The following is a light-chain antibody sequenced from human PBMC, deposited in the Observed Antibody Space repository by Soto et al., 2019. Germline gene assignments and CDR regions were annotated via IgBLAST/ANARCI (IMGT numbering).Light chain of an antibody. Sequence: DIVMTQSPLSLPVTPGEPASISCKSSQSLLHTNGYNYLDWYLQKPGQSPQLLIYLGSNRASGVPDRFSGSGSGTDLTLKIRSVEAEDVGVYYCMQALQIPPTFGQGTKLEIK. J-gene: IGKJ2*01. CDR3: MQALQIPPT. V-gene: IGKV2-28*01. CDR1: QSLLHTNGYNY. CDR2: LGS.